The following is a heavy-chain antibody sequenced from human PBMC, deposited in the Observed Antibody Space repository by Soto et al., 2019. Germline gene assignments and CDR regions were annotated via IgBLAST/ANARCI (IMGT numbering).Heavy chain of an antibody. J-gene: IGHJ5*02. CDR1: GFSFSSFA. CDR3: AKFAVLITTSGGWCNWFDP. CDR2: IRGTAT. Sequence: EVQLLEAGGTLVQPGESLRLSCEVSGFSFSSFAMNWVRQAPGEGLEWVSSIRGTATSYADSVKGRFTISRDNSKNAVYLQINTPRGEDTAVYYCAKFAVLITTSGGWCNWFDPWGQGTLVIVSS. V-gene: IGHV3-23*01. D-gene: IGHD3-16*01.